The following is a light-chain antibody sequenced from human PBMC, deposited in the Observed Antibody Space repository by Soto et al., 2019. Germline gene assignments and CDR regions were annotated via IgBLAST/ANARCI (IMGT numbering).Light chain of an antibody. V-gene: IGKV1-39*01. CDR2: AAS. CDR1: QDINSY. J-gene: IGKJ4*01. Sequence: IQMTQSPTSLSASVGDRVTITCRASQDINSYLNWYQHKPGKSPKLLIYAASSLQSGVPSRFSGSESGTDFTLTINSLQPDDSAIYYCQQTYTTRALTFGGGTKVEIK. CDR3: QQTYTTRALT.